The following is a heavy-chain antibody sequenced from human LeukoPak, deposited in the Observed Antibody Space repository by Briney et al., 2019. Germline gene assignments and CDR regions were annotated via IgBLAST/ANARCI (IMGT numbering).Heavy chain of an antibody. CDR1: GFSFRSYG. CDR3: ARSVYGSGSYMDV. CDR2: ISFDGDNK. J-gene: IGHJ6*03. Sequence: GRSLRLSCAAFGFSFRSYGMHWVRQAPGKGLEWVAVISFDGDNKHYGEAVKGRFTISRNNAENKLYLQMNNLRAEDTAVCFCARSVYGSGSYMDVWGQGTTVTVSS. V-gene: IGHV3-33*08. D-gene: IGHD3-10*01.